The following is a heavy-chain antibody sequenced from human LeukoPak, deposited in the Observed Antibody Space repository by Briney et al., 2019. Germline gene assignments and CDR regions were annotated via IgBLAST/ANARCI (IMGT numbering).Heavy chain of an antibody. V-gene: IGHV4-59*08. CDR3: ARHGSKYSYDY. CDR1: GGSISSYY. D-gene: IGHD5-18*01. CDR2: IYHSGST. Sequence: SETLSLTCTVSGGSISSYYWSWIRQPPGKGLEWIGIIYHSGSTNYNLSLKSRVTISVDTSKNQFSLKLSSVTAADTAVYYCARHGSKYSYDYWGQGTLVTVSS. J-gene: IGHJ4*02.